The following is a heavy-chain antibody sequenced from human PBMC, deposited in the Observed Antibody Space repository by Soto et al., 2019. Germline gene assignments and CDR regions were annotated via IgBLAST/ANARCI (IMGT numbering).Heavy chain of an antibody. V-gene: IGHV1-69*13. Sequence: SVKVSCKASGYTFTSYGISWVRQAPGQGLEWMGWIIPIFGTANYAQKFQGRVTITADESTSTAYMELSSLRSEDTAVYYCARSQSGVTRMYYYYGMDVWGQGTTVTVSS. CDR2: IIPIFGTA. J-gene: IGHJ6*02. D-gene: IGHD3-10*01. CDR3: ARSQSGVTRMYYYYGMDV. CDR1: GYTFTSYG.